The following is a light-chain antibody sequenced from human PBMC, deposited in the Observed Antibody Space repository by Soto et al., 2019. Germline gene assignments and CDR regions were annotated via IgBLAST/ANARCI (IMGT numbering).Light chain of an antibody. V-gene: IGKV3-15*01. J-gene: IGKJ2*01. CDR1: ESVSSN. CDR3: QQYNSWHQYT. CDR2: GAS. Sequence: EVVRTHSPDTLSVSPGERATVSCRAMESVSSNLAWYQQKAGQAPRLLIYGASTRATGIPARFSGSGSGTEFTLTISTLQSEDLAIYYCQQYNSWHQYTFGQGTK.